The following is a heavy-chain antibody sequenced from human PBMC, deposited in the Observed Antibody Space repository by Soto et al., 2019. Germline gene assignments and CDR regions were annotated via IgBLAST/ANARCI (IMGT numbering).Heavy chain of an antibody. V-gene: IGHV5-10-1*03. CDR3: ARALYSSSSWFDP. D-gene: IGHD6-6*01. J-gene: IGHJ5*02. CDR1: KYNFTTNW. Sequence: EVQLVQSGAEVKKPGESLRISCKGPKYNFTTNWISWVRQVPGKGLEYVGRIDPKDSYTIYSPSFQGHVTMSVDRSIGAAYLQWSSLQASDTAIYYCARALYSSSSWFDPWGQGTLVTVSS. CDR2: IDPKDSYT.